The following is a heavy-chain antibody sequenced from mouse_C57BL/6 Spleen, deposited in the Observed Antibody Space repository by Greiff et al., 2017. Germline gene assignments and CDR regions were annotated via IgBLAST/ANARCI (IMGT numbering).Heavy chain of an antibody. CDR3: AREGDDGYPFAY. CDR2: INPNNGGT. J-gene: IGHJ3*01. V-gene: IGHV1-26*01. D-gene: IGHD2-3*01. CDR1: GYTFTDYY. Sequence: EVQLQQSGPELVKPGASVKISCKASGYTFTDYYMNWVKQSHGKSLEWIGDINPNNGGTSYNQKFKGKATLTVDKSSSTAYMELRSLTSEDSAVYYCAREGDDGYPFAYWGQGTLVTVSA.